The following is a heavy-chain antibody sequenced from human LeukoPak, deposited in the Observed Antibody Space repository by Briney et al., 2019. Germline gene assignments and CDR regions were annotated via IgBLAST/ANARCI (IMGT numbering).Heavy chain of an antibody. CDR2: ISSSSSTI. Sequence: GGSLRLSCAASGFTFSSYSFNWVRQAPGKGLEWVSYISSSSSTICYADSVKGRFTISRDNAKNSLYLQMNSLRAEDTAVYYCARDFTVDIVATSDYWGQGTLVTVSS. D-gene: IGHD5-12*01. V-gene: IGHV3-48*01. CDR3: ARDFTVDIVATSDY. J-gene: IGHJ4*02. CDR1: GFTFSSYS.